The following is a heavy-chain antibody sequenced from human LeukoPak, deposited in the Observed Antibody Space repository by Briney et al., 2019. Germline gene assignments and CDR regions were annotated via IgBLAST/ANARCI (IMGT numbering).Heavy chain of an antibody. D-gene: IGHD2-2*02. V-gene: IGHV1-69*01. J-gene: IGHJ4*02. Sequence: SVKVSCKASGGTFGNYAISWVRQAPGQGLEWMGGVTPIFATPSYAQKFQGRVTITADESTSTAYMELSGLRSEDTAVYHCARWAGYCRITNCYSAFDYWGQGTLVTVSS. CDR2: VTPIFATP. CDR1: GGTFGNYA. CDR3: ARWAGYCRITNCYSAFDY.